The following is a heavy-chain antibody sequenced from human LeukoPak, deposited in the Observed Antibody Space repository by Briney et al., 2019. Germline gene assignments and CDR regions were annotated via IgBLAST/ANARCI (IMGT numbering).Heavy chain of an antibody. V-gene: IGHV3-7*01. CDR3: ARDKVIY. CDR1: GFNFSNYY. Sequence: PGGSLRLSCAASGFNFSNYYMSWVRQAPGKWLEWVAHINKDGSEKYYVDSVKGRFTISRDNAKNSLYLQMNSLRVEDTAVYYCARDKVIYWGRGTLLTVSS. CDR2: INKDGSEK. J-gene: IGHJ4*02.